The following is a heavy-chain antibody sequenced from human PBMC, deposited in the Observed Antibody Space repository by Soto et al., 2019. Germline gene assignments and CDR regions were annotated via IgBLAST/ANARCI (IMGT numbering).Heavy chain of an antibody. Sequence: QVQLVQSGAEVKKPGASVKVSCKASGYTFTSYAMHWVRQAPGQRLEWMGWINAGNGNTKYSQKSQGRVTITRDTSASTAYMELSSLRPEDTAVYYCARGPGGPKGYFALWGRGTLVTVSS. CDR3: ARGPGGPKGYFAL. V-gene: IGHV1-3*01. D-gene: IGHD3-10*01. CDR2: INAGNGNT. CDR1: GYTFTSYA. J-gene: IGHJ2*01.